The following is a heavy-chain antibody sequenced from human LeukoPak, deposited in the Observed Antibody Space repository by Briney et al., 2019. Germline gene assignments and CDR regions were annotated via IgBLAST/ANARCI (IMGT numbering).Heavy chain of an antibody. V-gene: IGHV1-24*01. Sequence: GASVKVSCKVSGYTLTELSMHWVRQAPGKGLEWMGGFDPEDGETIYAQKFQGRVTMTEDTSTDTAYMELSSLRSEGTAVYYCATGKYYDFWSGYGTFDYWGQGTLVTVSS. CDR3: ATGKYYDFWSGYGTFDY. CDR2: FDPEDGET. J-gene: IGHJ4*02. D-gene: IGHD3-3*01. CDR1: GYTLTELS.